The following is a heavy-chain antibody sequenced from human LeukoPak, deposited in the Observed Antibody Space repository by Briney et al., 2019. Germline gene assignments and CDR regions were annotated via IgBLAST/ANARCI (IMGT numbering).Heavy chain of an antibody. J-gene: IGHJ4*02. D-gene: IGHD5/OR15-5a*01. Sequence: SETLSLTCSVSGGSISGHYWTWIRQPPGKGLEWIGYIYYTGSTNYNPSLRSRVTISLDTSKNQFSLNLSSVTAADTAVYYCARFSRDAVSTPYYLNYWGQGTLVTVSS. CDR2: IYYTGST. CDR3: ARFSRDAVSTPYYLNY. V-gene: IGHV4-59*11. CDR1: GGSISGHY.